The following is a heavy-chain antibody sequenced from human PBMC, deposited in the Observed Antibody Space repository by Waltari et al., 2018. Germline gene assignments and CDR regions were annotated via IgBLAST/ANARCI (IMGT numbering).Heavy chain of an antibody. J-gene: IGHJ4*02. Sequence: QVQLQESGPGLVKPSETLSLTCTVSGCSLSSHYWSWIRQPPGKGLEWIGYIYYSGSTNYNPSLKSRVTISVDTSKNQFSLKLSSVTAADTAVYYCASGVATAIDYWGQGTLVTVSS. CDR2: IYYSGST. V-gene: IGHV4-59*11. D-gene: IGHD5-12*01. CDR3: ASGVATAIDY. CDR1: GCSLSSHY.